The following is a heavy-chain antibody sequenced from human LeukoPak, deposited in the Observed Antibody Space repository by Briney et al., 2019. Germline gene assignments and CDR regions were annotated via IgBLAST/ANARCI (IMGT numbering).Heavy chain of an antibody. CDR2: ISGSDGST. J-gene: IGHJ5*02. CDR1: GFTFSNSG. CDR3: TKRTSTLDAP. V-gene: IGHV3-23*01. Sequence: PGGSLRLSCAASGFTFSNSGMSWVRQAPGKGPEWVSTISGSDGSTYYADSVKGRFTISRDNSKNTLYLQMNSLRAEDTAVYYCTKRTSTLDAPWGQGTLVTVSS. D-gene: IGHD3/OR15-3a*01.